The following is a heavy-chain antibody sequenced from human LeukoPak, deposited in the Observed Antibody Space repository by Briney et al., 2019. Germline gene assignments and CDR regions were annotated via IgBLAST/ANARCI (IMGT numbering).Heavy chain of an antibody. Sequence: TSETLFLTCTVSGGSISSYYWSWIRQPAGKGLEWIGRIYTGGSTDYNPSLKSRVTMSVDTSKNQFSLKLSSVTAADTAVCYCARDLLVGITGTTGYDYYGMDVWGQGTTVTVSS. CDR2: IYTGGST. CDR1: GGSISSYY. CDR3: ARDLLVGITGTTGYDYYGMDV. D-gene: IGHD1-7*01. V-gene: IGHV4-4*07. J-gene: IGHJ6*02.